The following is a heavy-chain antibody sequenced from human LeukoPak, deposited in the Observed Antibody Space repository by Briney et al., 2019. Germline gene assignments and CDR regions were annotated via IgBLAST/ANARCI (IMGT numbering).Heavy chain of an antibody. CDR2: IYYSGGT. CDR3: ARAQRYGLRYFDWFSYYMDV. Sequence: PSETLSLTCTVSGGSISSSSYYWGWIRQPPGKGLEWIGSIYYSGGTYYNPSLKSRVTISVDTSKNQFSLKLSSVTAADTAVYYCARAQRYGLRYFDWFSYYMDVWGKGTTVTVSS. D-gene: IGHD3-9*01. CDR1: GGSISSSSYY. V-gene: IGHV4-39*07. J-gene: IGHJ6*03.